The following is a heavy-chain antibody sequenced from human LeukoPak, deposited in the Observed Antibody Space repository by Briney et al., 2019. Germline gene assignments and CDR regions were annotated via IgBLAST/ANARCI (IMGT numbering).Heavy chain of an antibody. CDR2: IGSKAYGGTT. V-gene: IGHV3-49*04. CDR3: TRVGALTEDAFDI. D-gene: IGHD1-26*01. Sequence: GGTLRLSCAASGFTFSSYGMHWVRQAPGKGLEWVGFIGSKAYGGTTAYAASVKGRFTISRDDSKSIAYLQMNSLKTEDTAVYYCTRVGALTEDAFDIWGQGTMVTVSS. CDR1: GFTFSSYG. J-gene: IGHJ3*02.